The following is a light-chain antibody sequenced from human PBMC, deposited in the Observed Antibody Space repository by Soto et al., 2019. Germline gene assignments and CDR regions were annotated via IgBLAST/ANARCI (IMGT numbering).Light chain of an antibody. J-gene: IGKJ3*01. CDR1: QSVSSN. CDR2: GAS. V-gene: IGKV3-15*01. Sequence: EIVMTQSPAPLSVSPGERATLSCRASQSVSSNLAWYQKKSGQAPRLLIYGASTRATGIPARFSGNGSGTECTLTISSLQSEDFAVYYCQQSKSWPGVTFGPGTKVDVK. CDR3: QQSKSWPGVT.